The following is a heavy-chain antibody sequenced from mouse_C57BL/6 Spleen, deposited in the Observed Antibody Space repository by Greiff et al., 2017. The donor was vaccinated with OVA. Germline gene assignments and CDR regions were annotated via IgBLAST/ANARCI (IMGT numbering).Heavy chain of an antibody. Sequence: QVQLQQPGAELVKPGASVKLSCKASGYTFTSYWMQWVKQRPGQGLEWIGEIDPSDSYTNYNQKFKGKATLTVDTSSSTASMQLSRLTSEDSAVYYWARGGGNPSFCDYWGQGTTLTVSS. CDR3: ARGGGNPSFCDY. CDR2: IDPSDSYT. CDR1: GYTFTSYW. V-gene: IGHV1-50*01. J-gene: IGHJ2*01. D-gene: IGHD2-1*01.